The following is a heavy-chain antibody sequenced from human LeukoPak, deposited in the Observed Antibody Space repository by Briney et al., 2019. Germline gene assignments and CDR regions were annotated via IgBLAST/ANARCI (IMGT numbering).Heavy chain of an antibody. J-gene: IGHJ4*02. D-gene: IGHD1-26*01. Sequence: PGGPLRLSCVASVSSGLTRWMNWVRRAPGEGLEWVAIIKEDGSDKYYVDSVKGRFTISRDNAKNSVYLQMNSLRVEDTAVYYCASAAGWEFGYWGQGTLVTVSS. CDR3: ASAAGWEFGY. CDR1: VSSGLTRW. V-gene: IGHV3-7*01. CDR2: IKEDGSDK.